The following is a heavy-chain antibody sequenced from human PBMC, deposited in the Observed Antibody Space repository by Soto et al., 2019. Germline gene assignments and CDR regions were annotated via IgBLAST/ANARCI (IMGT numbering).Heavy chain of an antibody. CDR1: GFTFSSYW. CDR2: IKQDGSEK. CDR3: ARGFLEWLPDYYYMDV. Sequence: GGSLRLSCAASGFTFSSYWMSWVRQAPGKGLEWVANIKQDGSEKYYVDSVKGRFTISRDNAKNSLYLQMNSLRAEDTAVYYCARGFLEWLPDYYYMDVWGKGTTVTAP. V-gene: IGHV3-7*01. D-gene: IGHD3-3*01. J-gene: IGHJ6*03.